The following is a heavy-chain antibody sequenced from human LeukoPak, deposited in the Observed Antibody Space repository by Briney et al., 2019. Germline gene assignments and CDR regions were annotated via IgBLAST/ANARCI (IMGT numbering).Heavy chain of an antibody. D-gene: IGHD2-15*01. CDR3: ARGLVVVAAFGAFDI. Sequence: GASVKVSCKASGYTFTSYGISWVRQAPGQGLEWMGWISAYNGNTNYAQKLQGRVTMTTDTSTSTAYMEPRSLRSDDTAVYYCARGLVVVAAFGAFDIWGQGTMVTVSS. V-gene: IGHV1-18*01. J-gene: IGHJ3*02. CDR2: ISAYNGNT. CDR1: GYTFTSYG.